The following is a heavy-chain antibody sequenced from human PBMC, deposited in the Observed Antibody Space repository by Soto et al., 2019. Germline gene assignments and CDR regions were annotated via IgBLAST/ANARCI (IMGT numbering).Heavy chain of an antibody. CDR1: GAAFGGGGYF. CDR3: TREQWDDNYSDP. CDR2: SYDSGGT. D-gene: IGHD1-26*01. Sequence: SEALSLTCTGSGAAFGGGGYFYTCGRQRPGKGLEWLGNSYDSGGTNYNPSLKSRVTISLDKSKSQFSLRLISVTAADTAVYYCTREQWDDNYSDPWGQGTLATVSS. V-gene: IGHV4-61*08. J-gene: IGHJ5*02.